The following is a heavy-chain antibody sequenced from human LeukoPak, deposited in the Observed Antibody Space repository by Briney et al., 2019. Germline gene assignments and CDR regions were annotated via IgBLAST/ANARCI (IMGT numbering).Heavy chain of an antibody. Sequence: SETLSLTCTVSGGSISSYYWSWIRQPPGKGLEWIGYIYYSGSTNYNPSLKSRVTISVDTSKNQFSLKLSSVTAADTAVYYCARLAGQWLADYWGQGTLVTVSS. CDR3: ARLAGQWLADY. D-gene: IGHD6-19*01. CDR2: IYYSGST. J-gene: IGHJ4*02. CDR1: GGSISSYY. V-gene: IGHV4-59*01.